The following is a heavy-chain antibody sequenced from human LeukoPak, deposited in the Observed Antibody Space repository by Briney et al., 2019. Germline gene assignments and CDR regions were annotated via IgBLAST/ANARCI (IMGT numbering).Heavy chain of an antibody. V-gene: IGHV3-48*04. CDR1: GFTFSSYS. CDR3: ARDEIGGSFEY. D-gene: IGHD1-26*01. CDR2: ISSSSSTI. J-gene: IGHJ4*02. Sequence: PGGSLRLPCAASGFTFSSYSMNWVRQAPGKGLEWVSYISSSSSTIYYADSVKGRFTISRDNAKNTLYLQMNSLRAEDTAVYYCARDEIGGSFEYWGQGTQVTVSS.